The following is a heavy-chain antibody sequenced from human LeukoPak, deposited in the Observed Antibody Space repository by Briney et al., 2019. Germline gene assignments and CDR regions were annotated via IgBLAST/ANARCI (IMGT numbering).Heavy chain of an antibody. CDR3: ARGRGYSGYDESYPFDY. CDR1: GFAVRSNY. J-gene: IGHJ4*02. CDR2: FYSGGST. V-gene: IGHV3-66*01. Sequence: PGGSLRLSCAASGFAVRSNYMNWVRQAPGKGLEWLSVFYSGGSTDYADSVKGRFTMSRDNSKNTLYLQMNSLRAEDTAVYYCARGRGYSGYDESYPFDYWGQGTLVTVSS. D-gene: IGHD5-12*01.